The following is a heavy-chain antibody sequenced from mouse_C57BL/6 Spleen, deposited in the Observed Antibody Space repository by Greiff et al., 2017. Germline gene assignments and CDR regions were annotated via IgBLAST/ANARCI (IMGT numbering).Heavy chain of an antibody. CDR3: ARSRRDYFDY. Sequence: QVQLQQSGPELVKPGASVQISCKASGYSFTSYYIHWVKQRPGQGLEWIGWIYPGSGNTKYNEKFKGKATLTADTSSSTAYMQLSSLTSEDSAVYYCARSRRDYFDYWGQGTTLTVSS. CDR1: GYSFTSYY. J-gene: IGHJ2*01. CDR2: IYPGSGNT. V-gene: IGHV1-66*01.